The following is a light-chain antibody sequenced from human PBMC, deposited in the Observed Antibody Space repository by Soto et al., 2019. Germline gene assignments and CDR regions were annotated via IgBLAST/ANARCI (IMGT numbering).Light chain of an antibody. Sequence: DIQMTQSPSTLSASVGDRVTITCRASQSISSRLAWYQQKPGKAPKLLIYKASGLESGVPSRFSGSGSGTEFTLTISSLQPDDSATYYCQQYNSYWTFGQGTKVEIK. V-gene: IGKV1-5*03. CDR3: QQYNSYWT. CDR2: KAS. CDR1: QSISSR. J-gene: IGKJ1*01.